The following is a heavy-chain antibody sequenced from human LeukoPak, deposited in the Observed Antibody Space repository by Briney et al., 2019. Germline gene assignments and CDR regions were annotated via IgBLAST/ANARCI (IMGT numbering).Heavy chain of an antibody. CDR3: AKDGNWNYFDY. J-gene: IGHJ4*02. CDR1: GFTFSSYG. CDR2: IRYDGSNK. Sequence: PGGSLRLSCAASGFTFSSYGMHWVRQAPGKGLEWVAFIRYDGSNKHYADSVKGRFTISRDNSKNTLYLQVNSLRAEDTAVYYCAKDGNWNYFDYWAREPWSPSPQ. V-gene: IGHV3-30*02. D-gene: IGHD1-20*01.